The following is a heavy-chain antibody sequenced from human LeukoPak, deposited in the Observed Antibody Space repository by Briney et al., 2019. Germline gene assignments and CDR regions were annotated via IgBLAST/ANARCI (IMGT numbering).Heavy chain of an antibody. CDR2: IYYSGST. CDR1: GGSISSYY. J-gene: IGHJ5*02. D-gene: IGHD6-13*01. Sequence: SETLSLTCTVSGGSISSYYWSWIRQPPGKGLEWIGYIYYSGSTNYNPSLKSRVTISVDMSKNQFSLKLSSVTAADTAVYYCARVVAAAGDWNWFDPWGQGTLVTVSS. CDR3: ARVVAAAGDWNWFDP. V-gene: IGHV4-59*01.